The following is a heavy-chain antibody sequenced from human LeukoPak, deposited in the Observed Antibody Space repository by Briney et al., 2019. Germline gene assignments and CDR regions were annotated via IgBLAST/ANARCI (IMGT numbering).Heavy chain of an antibody. CDR3: ARGVPYDSSRYYQPFGY. J-gene: IGHJ4*02. V-gene: IGHV1-18*01. Sequence: ASVKVSCKASGYTFTSDGISWGRQAPGHGLEWIGWNSAYNGNTNYAQKLQGRVTITTDTSTSTAYMELRSLRSDDTAVYYCARGVPYDSSRYYQPFGYWGQGTLVTVSS. D-gene: IGHD3-22*01. CDR2: NSAYNGNT. CDR1: GYTFTSDG.